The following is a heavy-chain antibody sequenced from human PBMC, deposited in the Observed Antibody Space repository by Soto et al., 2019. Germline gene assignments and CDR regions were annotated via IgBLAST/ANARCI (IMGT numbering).Heavy chain of an antibody. V-gene: IGHV4-59*01. CDR3: ARLGIAAAGTVDWFDP. CDR2: IYYSGST. CDR1: GGSISSYY. D-gene: IGHD6-13*01. J-gene: IGHJ5*02. Sequence: QVQLQESGPGLVKPSETLSLTCTVSGGSISSYYWSWIRQPPGKGLEWIGYIYYSGSTNYNPSLKCRVTISVDTSKNQFSLKPSSVTAADTAVYYCARLGIAAAGTVDWFDPWGQGTLVTVSS.